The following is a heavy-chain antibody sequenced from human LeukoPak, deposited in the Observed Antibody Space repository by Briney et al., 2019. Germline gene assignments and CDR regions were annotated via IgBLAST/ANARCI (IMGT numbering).Heavy chain of an antibody. V-gene: IGHV4-30-2*01. CDR1: GGSISSGGYS. CDR2: IYHSGST. J-gene: IGHJ5*02. CDR3: ARTGDGYDDRSWFDP. Sequence: PSETLSLTCAVSGGSISSGGYSWRWIRQPPGKGLEWIGYIYHSGSTYYNPSLKSRVTISVDRSKNQFSLKLSSVTAADTAVYYCARTGDGYDDRSWFDPWGQGTLVTVSS. D-gene: IGHD5-24*01.